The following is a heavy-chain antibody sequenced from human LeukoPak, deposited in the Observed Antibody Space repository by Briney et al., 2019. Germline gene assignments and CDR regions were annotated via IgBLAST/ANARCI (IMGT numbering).Heavy chain of an antibody. Sequence: PSQTLSLTCAVSGGSISSGGYSWSWIRQPPGKGLEWIGYIYHSGSTYYNPSLKSRATISVDRSKNQFSLKLSSVTAADTAVYYCARSLGSDFDYWGQGTPVTVSS. CDR2: IYHSGST. D-gene: IGHD6-6*01. V-gene: IGHV4-30-2*01. J-gene: IGHJ4*02. CDR1: GGSISSGGYS. CDR3: ARSLGSDFDY.